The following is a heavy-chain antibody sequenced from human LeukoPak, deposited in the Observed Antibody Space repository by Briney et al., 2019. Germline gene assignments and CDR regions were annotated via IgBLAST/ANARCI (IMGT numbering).Heavy chain of an antibody. J-gene: IGHJ3*02. CDR3: ARHDPPRMYNDILTGYYRAFDI. CDR2: IYYSGST. D-gene: IGHD3-9*01. CDR1: GGSISSTSYY. V-gene: IGHV4-39*01. Sequence: SETLSLTCTVSGGSISSTSYYWGWIRQPPGKGLEWIGSIYYSGSTYYSPSLKSRVTICVDTSKNQFSLKLSSVTAADTAVYYCARHDPPRMYNDILTGYYRAFDIWGQGTMVTVSS.